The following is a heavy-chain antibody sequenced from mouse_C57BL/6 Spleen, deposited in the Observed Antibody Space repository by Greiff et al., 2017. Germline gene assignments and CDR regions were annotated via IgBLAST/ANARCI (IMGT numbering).Heavy chain of an antibody. CDR3: ARERDSSGYGYAMDY. Sequence: QVQLQQSGAELARPGASVKLSCKASGYTFTSYGISWVKQRTGQGLEWIGEIYPRSGNTYYNEKFKGKATLTADKSSSTAYMELRSLTSEDSAVYFCARERDSSGYGYAMDYWGQGTSVTVSS. D-gene: IGHD3-2*02. CDR2: IYPRSGNT. CDR1: GYTFTSYG. V-gene: IGHV1-81*01. J-gene: IGHJ4*01.